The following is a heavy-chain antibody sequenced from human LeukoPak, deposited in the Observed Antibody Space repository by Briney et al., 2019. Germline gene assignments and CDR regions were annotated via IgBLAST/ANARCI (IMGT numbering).Heavy chain of an antibody. D-gene: IGHD2-15*01. Sequence: PSGTLSLTCTVSGDSISSYYWSWIRQPAGKGLEWIGRYTSGSTNYNPSLKSRVTMSVDTSKNQFSLKLSSVTAADTAVYYCAGDSGGSFGQWGQGTLVTVSS. J-gene: IGHJ4*02. CDR3: AGDSGGSFGQ. CDR1: GDSISSYY. CDR2: YTSGST. V-gene: IGHV4-4*07.